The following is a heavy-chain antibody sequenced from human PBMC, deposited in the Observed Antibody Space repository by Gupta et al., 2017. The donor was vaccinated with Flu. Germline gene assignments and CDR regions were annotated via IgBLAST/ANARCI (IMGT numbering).Heavy chain of an antibody. Sequence: EVQLLESGGGLVQPGDSLRLSCAASGFTFRTYTMNWVRQAPGKGLEWMSGISGSGGTPYYADSAKGRFTISRDNSKNTLYLQLNSLGAEDTARYYCVKGEAAVAEKGYYRYYGMDVWGQGTTVTVSS. CDR3: VKGEAAVAEKGYYRYYGMDV. CDR2: ISGSGGTP. CDR1: GFTFRTYT. J-gene: IGHJ6*02. V-gene: IGHV3-23*01. D-gene: IGHD6-19*01.